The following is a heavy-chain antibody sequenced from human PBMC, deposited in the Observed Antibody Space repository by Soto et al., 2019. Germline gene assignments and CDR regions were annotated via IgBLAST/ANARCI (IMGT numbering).Heavy chain of an antibody. CDR3: ASGRGYDILTGYYPYFDY. V-gene: IGHV3-9*01. D-gene: IGHD3-9*01. CDR2: ISWSSDSI. Sequence: GGSLRLSCAASGFTFDDYAMHWVRQAPGEGLEWVSGISWSSDSIGYADSVKGRFTISRDNAKKPLYLQMNSLRAEDTALYYCASGRGYDILTGYYPYFDYWGQGT. J-gene: IGHJ4*02. CDR1: GFTFDDYA.